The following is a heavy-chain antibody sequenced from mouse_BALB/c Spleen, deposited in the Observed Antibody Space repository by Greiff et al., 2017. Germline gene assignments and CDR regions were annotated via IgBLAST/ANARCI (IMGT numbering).Heavy chain of an antibody. D-gene: IGHD2-14*01. J-gene: IGHJ2*01. CDR3: ASAYYRYDGYFDY. V-gene: IGHV5-15*02. CDR2: ISNLAYSI. Sequence: EVMLVESGGGLVQPGGSRKLSCAASGFTFSDYGMAWVRQAPGKGPEWVAFISNLAYSIYYADTVTGRFTISRENAKNTLYLEMSSLRSEDTAMYYCASAYYRYDGYFDYWGQGTTLTVSS. CDR1: GFTFSDYG.